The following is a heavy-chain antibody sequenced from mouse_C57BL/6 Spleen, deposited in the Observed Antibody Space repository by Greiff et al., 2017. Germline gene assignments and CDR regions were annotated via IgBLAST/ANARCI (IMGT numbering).Heavy chain of an antibody. CDR1: GFNIKNTY. J-gene: IGHJ1*03. CDR3: ALITTVVGEDFDV. D-gene: IGHD1-2*01. CDR2: IDPANGNT. Sequence: VQLQQSVAELVRPGASVKLSCTASGFNIKNTYMHWVKQRPEQGLEWIGRIDPANGNTKYAPKFQGKATITADTSSNTAYLQPSSLTSEDTAIYYCALITTVVGEDFDVWGTGTTVTVSS. V-gene: IGHV14-3*01.